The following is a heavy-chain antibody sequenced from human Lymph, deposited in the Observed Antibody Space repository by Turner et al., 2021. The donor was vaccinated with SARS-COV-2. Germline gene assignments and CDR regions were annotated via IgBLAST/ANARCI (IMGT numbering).Heavy chain of an antibody. CDR1: GFSFSSYG. D-gene: IGHD6-6*01. V-gene: IGHV3-33*01. CDR2: ILYDGSYK. Sequence: QVQLVESGGGVVQPGRSLRLSCAASGFSFSSYGMHWVRQAPGKGVEWVAVILYDGSYKYYADSVKGRFTISRDNSKNTLYLQMNSLRAEDTAVYYCARDYSSSSYLVSWFDPWGQGALVTVSS. CDR3: ARDYSSSSYLVSWFDP. J-gene: IGHJ5*02.